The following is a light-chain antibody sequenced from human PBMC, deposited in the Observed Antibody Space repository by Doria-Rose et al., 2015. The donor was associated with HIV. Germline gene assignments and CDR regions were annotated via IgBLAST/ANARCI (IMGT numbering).Light chain of an antibody. Sequence: TQSPGTLSLPPGERATLSCRASQSFSSTYLAWYQQKPGQARSLLIYDGSARATGIPDRFSASGSGTDFTLTINRLEPEDFALYYCHQYGTSWTFGQGTKVEI. CDR2: DGS. J-gene: IGKJ1*01. CDR1: QSFSSTY. CDR3: HQYGTSWT. V-gene: IGKV3-20*01.